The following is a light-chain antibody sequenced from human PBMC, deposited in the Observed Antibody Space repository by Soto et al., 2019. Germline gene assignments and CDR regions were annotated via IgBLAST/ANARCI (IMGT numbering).Light chain of an antibody. Sequence: GRGSRITCNRTSSDVGGYNFVSWYQQHPGKAPKLMIHDVSNRPSGVSNRFSGSKSGNTASLTISGLQAEDEADYYCSSYTSSSTHVFGTGTKVTVL. CDR1: SSDVGGYNF. J-gene: IGLJ1*01. CDR2: DVS. V-gene: IGLV2-14*04. CDR3: SSYTSSSTHV.